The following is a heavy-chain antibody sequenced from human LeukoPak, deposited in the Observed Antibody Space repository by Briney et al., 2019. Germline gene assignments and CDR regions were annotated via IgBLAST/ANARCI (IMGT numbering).Heavy chain of an antibody. CDR1: GYTFTGYY. J-gene: IGHJ6*02. Sequence: ASVKVSCKASGYTFTGYYMHWVRQAPGQGLEWMGWINPNSGGTNCAQKFQGWVTMTRDTSISTAYMELSRLRSDDTAVYYCARDARPGSYSLYYYGMDVWGQGTTVTVSS. V-gene: IGHV1-2*04. D-gene: IGHD1-26*01. CDR2: INPNSGGT. CDR3: ARDARPGSYSLYYYGMDV.